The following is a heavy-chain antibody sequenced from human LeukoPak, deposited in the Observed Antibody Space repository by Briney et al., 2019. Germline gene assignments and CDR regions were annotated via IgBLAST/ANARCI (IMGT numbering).Heavy chain of an antibody. CDR1: GGSIRGISYY. Sequence: PSETLSLTCTVSGGSIRGISYYWGWVRRPPGKGLEWIGSIYYSGDTYYNPSLKSRVTLSVDMSKNQISLKLSSVTAADTAVYYCASSGSHLGGDVWGQGTTVTVSS. J-gene: IGHJ6*02. V-gene: IGHV4-39*01. CDR2: IYYSGDT. CDR3: ASSGSHLGGDV. D-gene: IGHD3-10*01.